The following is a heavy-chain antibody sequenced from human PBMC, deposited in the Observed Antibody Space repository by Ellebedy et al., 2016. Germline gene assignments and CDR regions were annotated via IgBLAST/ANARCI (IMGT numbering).Heavy chain of an antibody. Sequence: GESLKISCAASGFTFSDYYMSWIRQAPGKGLEWVSYISSSGSTIYYADSVKGRFTISRDNAKNSLYLQMNSLRAEDTTVYYCAGGFLYCSSTSCYPVNYYYYGMDVWGQGTTVTVSS. V-gene: IGHV3-11*01. D-gene: IGHD2-2*01. CDR1: GFTFSDYY. J-gene: IGHJ6*02. CDR3: AGGFLYCSSTSCYPVNYYYYGMDV. CDR2: ISSSGSTI.